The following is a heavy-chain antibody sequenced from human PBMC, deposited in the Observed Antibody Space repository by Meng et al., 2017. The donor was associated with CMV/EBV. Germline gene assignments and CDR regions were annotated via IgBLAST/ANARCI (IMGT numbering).Heavy chain of an antibody. Sequence: GESLNISCAASGFTFRSYGMHWVRQAPGKGLGWVAVIWYDGSNKYYADSVKGRFTISRDNSKNTLYLQMNSLRAEDMAVYYCAKDTSSPPGAFDYWGQGTLVTVSS. CDR3: AKDTSSPPGAFDY. CDR1: GFTFRSYG. D-gene: IGHD2-2*01. CDR2: IWYDGSNK. V-gene: IGHV3-33*06. J-gene: IGHJ4*02.